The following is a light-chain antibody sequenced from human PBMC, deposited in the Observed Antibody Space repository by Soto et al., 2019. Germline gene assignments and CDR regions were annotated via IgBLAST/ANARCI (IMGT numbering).Light chain of an antibody. V-gene: IGKV3-15*01. CDR2: GAS. Sequence: EIVMTQSPATLSVSPGERATLSCWASQSISSNLAWYQQKLGQAPRLLIYGASTRATGIPARFSGSGSGTEFTLTISGLLSADFAVYYCQQCNNWPYTFGQGTKLEIK. CDR1: QSISSN. J-gene: IGKJ2*01. CDR3: QQCNNWPYT.